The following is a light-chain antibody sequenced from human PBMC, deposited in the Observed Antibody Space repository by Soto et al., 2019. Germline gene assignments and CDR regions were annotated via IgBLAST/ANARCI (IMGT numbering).Light chain of an antibody. Sequence: HSALNQPPYASGSPGQSVTISCTGTKNDIGVYDFVSWYQHHPGKAPRLIIYEVVQRPSGVPDRFSGSKSGNTASLTVSGLQAADEADYFCKSYAGSNTYVFGSGTKVTVL. J-gene: IGLJ1*01. CDR2: EVV. V-gene: IGLV2-8*01. CDR3: KSYAGSNTYV. CDR1: KNDIGVYDF.